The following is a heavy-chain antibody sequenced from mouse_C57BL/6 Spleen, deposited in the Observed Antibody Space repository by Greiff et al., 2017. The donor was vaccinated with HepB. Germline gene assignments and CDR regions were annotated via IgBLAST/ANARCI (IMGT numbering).Heavy chain of an antibody. V-gene: IGHV5-17*01. D-gene: IGHD2-4*01. J-gene: IGHJ4*01. Sequence: EVKLMESGGGLVKPGGSLKLSCAASGFTFSDYGMHWVRQAPEKGLEWVAYISSGSSTIYYADTVKGRFTISRDNAKNTLFLQMTSLRSEDTAMYYCAREGRIYYDYDGFYYAMDYWGQGTSVTVSS. CDR3: AREGRIYYDYDGFYYAMDY. CDR2: ISSGSSTI. CDR1: GFTFSDYG.